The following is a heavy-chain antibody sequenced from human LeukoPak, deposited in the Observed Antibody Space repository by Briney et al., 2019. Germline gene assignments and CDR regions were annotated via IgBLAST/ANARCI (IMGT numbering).Heavy chain of an antibody. D-gene: IGHD6-13*01. CDR3: ARSGYSSSWYETAFDY. V-gene: IGHV4-39*01. Sequence: SETLSLTCTVSGGSISSSSYYWGWIRQPPGKGLEWIGSIYYSGSTYHNPSLKSRVTISVDTSKNQFSLKLSSVTAADTAVYYCARSGYSSSWYETAFDYWGQGTLVTVSS. CDR1: GGSISSSSYY. CDR2: IYYSGST. J-gene: IGHJ4*02.